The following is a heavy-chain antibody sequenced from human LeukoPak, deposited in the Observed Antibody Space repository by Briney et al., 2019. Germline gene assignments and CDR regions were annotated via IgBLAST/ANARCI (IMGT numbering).Heavy chain of an antibody. V-gene: IGHV3-11*04. CDR3: ARDGQWELSRVDY. J-gene: IGHJ4*02. CDR1: GFTFSDYY. CDR2: ISSSGSTI. D-gene: IGHD1-26*01. Sequence: TAGGSLRLSCAASGFTFSDYYMSWIRQAPGKGLEWVSYISSSGSTIYYADSVKGRFTISRDNAKNSLYLQMNSLRAEDTAVYYCARDGQWELSRVDYWGQGTLVTVSS.